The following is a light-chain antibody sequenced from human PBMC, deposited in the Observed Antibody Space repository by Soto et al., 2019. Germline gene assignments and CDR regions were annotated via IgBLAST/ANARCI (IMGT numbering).Light chain of an antibody. J-gene: IGKJ4*01. CDR3: QQRSNWPPLT. CDR1: QSVSSY. CDR2: DAS. V-gene: IGKV3-11*01. Sequence: EIVLTQSPATLSLSPGERATLSCRASQSVSSYLAWYQQKPGQAPRLLIYDASNRATGIPARFSGSGSGTDYTLINSSLEPEDFAVYYCQQRSNWPPLTFGGGTKVEIK.